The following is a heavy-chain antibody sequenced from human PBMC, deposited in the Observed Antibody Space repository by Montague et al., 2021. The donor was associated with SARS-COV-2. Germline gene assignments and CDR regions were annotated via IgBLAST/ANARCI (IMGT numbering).Heavy chain of an antibody. V-gene: IGHV4-34*01. D-gene: IGHD4-23*01. J-gene: IGHJ4*02. CDR2: KKNSEST. Sequence: KKNSESTNYNPSLKSRFTISLDTSNNQFSLKVSSVTSADTAVYYCARRHHYYGGNRPFYCFEYWGKGSLVTVSS. CDR3: ARRHHYYGGNRPFYCFEY.